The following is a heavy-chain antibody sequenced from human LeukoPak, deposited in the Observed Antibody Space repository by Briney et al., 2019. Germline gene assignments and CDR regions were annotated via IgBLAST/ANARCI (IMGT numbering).Heavy chain of an antibody. V-gene: IGHV4-30-2*01. CDR1: GGSISSGGYS. CDR3: ARSGFWSGYRLYYFDY. D-gene: IGHD3-3*01. Sequence: SQTLSLTCAVSGGSISSGGYSWSWIRQPPGKGLEWIGEINHSGSTNYNPSLKSRVTISVDTSKNQFSLKLSSVTAADTAVYYCARSGFWSGYRLYYFDYWGQGTLVTVSS. J-gene: IGHJ4*02. CDR2: INHSGST.